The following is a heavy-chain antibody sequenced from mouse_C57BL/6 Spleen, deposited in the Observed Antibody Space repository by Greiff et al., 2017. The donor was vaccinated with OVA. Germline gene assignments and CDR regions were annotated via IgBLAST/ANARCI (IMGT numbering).Heavy chain of an antibody. CDR2: ISYDGSN. CDR1: GYSITSGYY. Sequence: VQLKESGPGLVKPSQSLSLTCSVTGYSITSGYYWNWIRQFPGNKLEWMGYISYDGSNNYNPSLKNRISITRDTSKNQFFLKLNSVTTEDTATYYCARGDYGSFHWYFDVWGTGTTVTVSS. D-gene: IGHD1-1*01. J-gene: IGHJ1*03. V-gene: IGHV3-6*01. CDR3: ARGDYGSFHWYFDV.